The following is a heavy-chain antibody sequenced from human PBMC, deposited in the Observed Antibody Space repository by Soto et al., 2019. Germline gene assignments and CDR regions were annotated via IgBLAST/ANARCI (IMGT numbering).Heavy chain of an antibody. J-gene: IGHJ4*02. D-gene: IGHD2-2*01. CDR3: ARDRVGYCSSTSCYGRYYFDY. CDR2: IYYSGST. V-gene: IGHV4-31*03. Sequence: QVQLQESGPGLVKPSQTLSLTCTVSGGSISSGGYYWSWIRQHPGKGLEWIGYIYYSGSTYYNPSLKSRVTISVDTSKNQFSLKLSSVTAAGTAVYYCARDRVGYCSSTSCYGRYYFDYWGQGTLVTVSS. CDR1: GGSISSGGYY.